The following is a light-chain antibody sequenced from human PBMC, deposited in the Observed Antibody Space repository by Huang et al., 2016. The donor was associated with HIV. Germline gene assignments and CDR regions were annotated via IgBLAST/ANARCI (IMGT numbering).Light chain of an antibody. V-gene: IGKV1-33*01. CDR1: HDISNY. Sequence: DIQMTQSPSSLSASVGDRVTITCRASHDISNYLNWYQQKPGKAPKLLIYDASNLETGVPSRFSGSGSRTYFTFTISSLQPEDFATYFCQHYDDFPYTFGQGTKLEIK. CDR2: DAS. J-gene: IGKJ2*01. CDR3: QHYDDFPYT.